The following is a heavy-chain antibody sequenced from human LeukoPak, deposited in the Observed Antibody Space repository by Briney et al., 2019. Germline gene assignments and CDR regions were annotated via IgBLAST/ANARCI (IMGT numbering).Heavy chain of an antibody. CDR1: GYTFTSYG. V-gene: IGHV1-18*01. Sequence: ASVKVSCKASGYTFTSYGISWVRQAPGQGLEWMGWISAYNGNTNYAQKLQGRVTMTTDTSTSIAYMELRSLRSDDTAVYYCARGSTSIVVVPAAFYWGQGTLVTVSS. J-gene: IGHJ4*02. D-gene: IGHD2-2*01. CDR2: ISAYNGNT. CDR3: ARGSTSIVVVPAAFY.